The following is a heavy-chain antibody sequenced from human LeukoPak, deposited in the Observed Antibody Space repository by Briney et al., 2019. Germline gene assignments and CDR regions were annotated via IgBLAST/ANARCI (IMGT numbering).Heavy chain of an antibody. CDR3: ARYSHDVPPS. V-gene: IGHV6-1*01. J-gene: IGHJ5*02. CDR1: GDSVSSDTAA. D-gene: IGHD5-18*01. Sequence: SQTLSLTCAISGDSVSSDTAAWNWIRQSPSRGLEWLGRTYYRSKWYNDYAVSVKGRITINPDTSKNQFSLQLNSVTPDDTAIYYCARYSHDVPPSWGQGTQVTVSS. CDR2: TYYRSKWYN.